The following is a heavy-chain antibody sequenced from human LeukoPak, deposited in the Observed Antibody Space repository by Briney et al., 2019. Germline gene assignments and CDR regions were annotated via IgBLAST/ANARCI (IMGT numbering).Heavy chain of an antibody. Sequence: ASVKVSCKASGGTFSSYAISWVRQAPGQGLEWMGGIIPIFGTANYAQKFQGRVTITADESTSTAYMELSSLRSEDTAVYYCATKQQLVLSDWYFDLWGRGTLVTVSS. D-gene: IGHD6-13*01. V-gene: IGHV1-69*01. CDR1: GGTFSSYA. CDR3: ATKQQLVLSDWYFDL. J-gene: IGHJ2*01. CDR2: IIPIFGTA.